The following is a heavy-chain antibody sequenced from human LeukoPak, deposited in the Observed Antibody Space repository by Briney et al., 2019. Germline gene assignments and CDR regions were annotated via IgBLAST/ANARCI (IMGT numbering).Heavy chain of an antibody. CDR2: IYTSGST. D-gene: IGHD3-3*01. Sequence: SETLSLTCTVSGGSISSGSYYWSWIRQPAGKGLEWIGRIYTSGSTNCNPSLKSRVTISVDTSKNQFSLKLSSVTAADTAVYYCARAYDFWSGYYFDPWGQGTLVTVSS. V-gene: IGHV4-61*02. CDR1: GGSISSGSYY. CDR3: ARAYDFWSGYYFDP. J-gene: IGHJ5*02.